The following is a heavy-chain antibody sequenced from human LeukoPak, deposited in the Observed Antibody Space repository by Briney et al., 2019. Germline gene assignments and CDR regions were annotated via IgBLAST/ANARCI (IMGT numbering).Heavy chain of an antibody. Sequence: GGSLRLSCAASGITFSSYEMNWVRQAPGKGLEWVSYISSSGSTIYYADSVKGRFTISRDNAKNSLYLQMNSLRAEDTAVYYCARERYYYDSSGYSNWFDPWGQGTLVTVSS. V-gene: IGHV3-48*03. CDR2: ISSSGSTI. CDR3: ARERYYYDSSGYSNWFDP. CDR1: GITFSSYE. D-gene: IGHD3-22*01. J-gene: IGHJ5*02.